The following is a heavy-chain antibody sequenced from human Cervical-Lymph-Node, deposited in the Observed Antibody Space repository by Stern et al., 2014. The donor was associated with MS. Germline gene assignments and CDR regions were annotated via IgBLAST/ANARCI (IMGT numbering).Heavy chain of an antibody. V-gene: IGHV1-69*01. CDR3: ALSSETSDRWYSLGYDL. CDR2: IFPVFGTP. CDR1: GGTFSKFP. Sequence: VPLVQSWAEGTKPGSSVKVSCKASGGTFSKFPSSWVRQAPGQGLEWMGVIFPVFGTPTYAQEFRCRVTITADVSTSTVYMELSSLRSDDTAVYYCALSSETSDRWYSLGYDLWGQGTLVTVSS. D-gene: IGHD6-13*01. J-gene: IGHJ5*02.